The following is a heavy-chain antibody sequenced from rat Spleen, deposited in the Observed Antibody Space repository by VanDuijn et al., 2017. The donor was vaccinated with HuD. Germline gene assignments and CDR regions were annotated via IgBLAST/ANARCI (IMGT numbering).Heavy chain of an antibody. D-gene: IGHD1-1*01. CDR1: GFTFSDYG. CDR3: ARRYYSGFDY. V-gene: IGHV5S13*01. Sequence: EVQLVASGGDLVQPGRSLRLSCAASGFTFSDYGMSWVRQTPTKGLEWVASISVGGGNTYYRDSVKGRFTVSRDNAKNTLYLQMDSLRSEDTATYYCARRYYSGFDYWGQGVMVTVSS. CDR2: ISVGGGNT. J-gene: IGHJ2*01.